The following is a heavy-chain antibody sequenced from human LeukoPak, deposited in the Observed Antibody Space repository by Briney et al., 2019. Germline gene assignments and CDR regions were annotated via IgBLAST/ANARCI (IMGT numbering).Heavy chain of an antibody. CDR1: GYSFTSYY. CDR3: ARANYSGSGSHYNPSFFDY. V-gene: IGHV1-46*01. Sequence: ASVKVSCKASGYSFTSYYMHWVRQAPGQGLEWMGEINPSGGPTNYAQKFQGRVDMTRETSTSTVYMELSSLRSEDTAVYYCARANYSGSGSHYNPSFFDYWGQGTLVTVSS. CDR2: INPSGGPT. J-gene: IGHJ4*02. D-gene: IGHD3-10*01.